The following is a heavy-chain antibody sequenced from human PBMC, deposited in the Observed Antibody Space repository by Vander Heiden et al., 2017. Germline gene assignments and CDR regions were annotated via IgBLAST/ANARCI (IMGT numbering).Heavy chain of an antibody. D-gene: IGHD1-26*01. CDR3: ARRAGSFRGPNWFDP. CDR2: IIFGGSA. V-gene: IGHV4-39*01. Sequence: QVQLQESGPGLVKPSETLSLTCIVSGGSITDTTYYWGWIRQPPGKGLEWIGSIIFGGSANYDPSLKSRVTISIDSSKNQFSLKLTSVTAADSGLYYCARRAGSFRGPNWFDPWGQGMLVTVSP. CDR1: GGSITDTTYY. J-gene: IGHJ5*02.